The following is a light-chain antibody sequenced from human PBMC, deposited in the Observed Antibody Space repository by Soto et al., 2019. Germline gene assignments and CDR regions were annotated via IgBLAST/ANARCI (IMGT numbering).Light chain of an antibody. CDR3: QQYNNWPPWT. V-gene: IGKV3-15*01. J-gene: IGKJ1*01. Sequence: EIVMTQSPATLSVSPGERATLSCRASQSVSSNLAWYQQKPGQAPRLLIYGASTRATGIPARFSGSGSGTEFTLTSSSRQSEDFAVYFCQQYNNWPPWTFGQGTKVEI. CDR2: GAS. CDR1: QSVSSN.